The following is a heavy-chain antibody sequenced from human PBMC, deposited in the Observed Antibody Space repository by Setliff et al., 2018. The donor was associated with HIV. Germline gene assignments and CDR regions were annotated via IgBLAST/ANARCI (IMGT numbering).Heavy chain of an antibody. CDR3: AKDPPAYYYYMDV. CDR1: GVAFRIQI. CDR2: IASDGSNK. J-gene: IGHJ6*03. Sequence: GGPESLLCAVSGVAFRIQICHGVRQAPGKGLGWVANIASDGSNKYDADTVKGRFTIPRDNSKNRLYLQMNSQRAEDTAVYYYAKDPPAYYYYMDVWGKGTTVTVSS. V-gene: IGHV3-30*16.